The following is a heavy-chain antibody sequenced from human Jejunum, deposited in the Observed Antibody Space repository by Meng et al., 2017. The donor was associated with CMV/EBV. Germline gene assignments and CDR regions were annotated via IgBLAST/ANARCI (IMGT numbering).Heavy chain of an antibody. CDR3: TRDGLQYYEGITY. Sequence: KGSGYTFNHFGIPVVRQAPGEGFEWMGWINPYSGDTEYAKNLQGRVTLTTDASTTTAYMELRSLRSDDTAMYYCTRDGLQYYEGITYWGQGTLVTVSS. J-gene: IGHJ4*02. CDR1: GYTFNHFG. D-gene: IGHD3-22*01. CDR2: INPYSGDT. V-gene: IGHV1-18*01.